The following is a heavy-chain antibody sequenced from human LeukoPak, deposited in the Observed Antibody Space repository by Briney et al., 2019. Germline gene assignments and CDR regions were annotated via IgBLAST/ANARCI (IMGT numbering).Heavy chain of an antibody. J-gene: IGHJ4*02. Sequence: PGGSLRLSCAASGFTFSSYGMHWVRQAPGKGLEWVSYISSSSSTIYYADSVKGRFTISRDNAKNTLYLQMNSLRAEDTAVYYCARAPPYDSSGYSLLDYWGQGTLVTVSS. D-gene: IGHD3-22*01. V-gene: IGHV3-48*01. CDR2: ISSSSSTI. CDR3: ARAPPYDSSGYSLLDY. CDR1: GFTFSSYG.